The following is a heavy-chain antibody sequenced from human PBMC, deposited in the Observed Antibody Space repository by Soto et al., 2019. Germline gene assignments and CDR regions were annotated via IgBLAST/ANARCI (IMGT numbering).Heavy chain of an antibody. D-gene: IGHD3-22*01. CDR3: AKVSSGYDSRGYYPHY. CDR2: ISGSGGST. Sequence: GGSLRLSCAASGFTFSSYAMSWVRQAPGKGLEWVSAISGSGGSTYYADSVKGRFTISRDNSKNTLYLQMNSLRAEDTAVYYCAKVSSGYDSRGYYPHYWGQGTLVTVSS. J-gene: IGHJ4*02. V-gene: IGHV3-23*01. CDR1: GFTFSSYA.